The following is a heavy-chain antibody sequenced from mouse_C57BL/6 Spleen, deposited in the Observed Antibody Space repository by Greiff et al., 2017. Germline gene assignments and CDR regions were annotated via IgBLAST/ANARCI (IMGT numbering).Heavy chain of an antibody. CDR3: ECYYVSSYGYFDV. D-gene: IGHD1-1*01. J-gene: IGHJ1*03. V-gene: IGHV14-2*01. Sequence: VQLQQSGAELVKPGASVKLSCTASGFNIKDYYMHWVKQRTEQGLEWIGRIDPEDGETKYAPKFQGKATITADTSSNTAYLQLSSLTSEDTAVYYCECYYVSSYGYFDVWGTGTTVTVSS. CDR2: IDPEDGET. CDR1: GFNIKDYY.